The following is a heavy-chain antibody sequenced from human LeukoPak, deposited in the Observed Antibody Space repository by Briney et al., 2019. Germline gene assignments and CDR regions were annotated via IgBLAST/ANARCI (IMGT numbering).Heavy chain of an antibody. CDR1: GYSFTSLG. CDR2: ISPYNGNT. Sequence: ASVKVSCKASGYSFTSLGISWVRQAPGQGLEWVGWISPYNGNTNYAQNLQGRVTMMIDTATTTVYMELRSLRSEDTALYYCARDFGISAPPAYWGQGTLVIVSS. J-gene: IGHJ4*02. V-gene: IGHV1-18*01. D-gene: IGHD6-13*01. CDR3: ARDFGISAPPAY.